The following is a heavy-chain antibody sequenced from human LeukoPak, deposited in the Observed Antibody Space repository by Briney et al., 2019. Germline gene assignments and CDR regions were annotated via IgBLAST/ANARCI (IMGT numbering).Heavy chain of an antibody. CDR2: IKSKTDGGTT. J-gene: IGHJ4*02. CDR3: TTDPQSNIMITPSLYFDY. V-gene: IGHV3-15*01. D-gene: IGHD3-16*01. CDR1: GFTFSNAW. Sequence: GGSLRLSCAASGFTFSNAWMSWVRQAPGKGLEWVGRIKSKTDGGTTDYAAPVKGRFTISRDDSKNTLYLQMNSLKTEDTAVYYCTTDPQSNIMITPSLYFDYWGQGTLVTVSS.